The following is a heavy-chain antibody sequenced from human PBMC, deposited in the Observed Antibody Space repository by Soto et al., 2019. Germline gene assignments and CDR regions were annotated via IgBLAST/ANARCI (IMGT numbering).Heavy chain of an antibody. D-gene: IGHD2-8*01. J-gene: IGHJ6*02. V-gene: IGHV1-46*01. CDR1: GYIFTAYS. CDR2: VNPSGGSA. Sequence: QVQLVQSGAEVKKPGASVKVSCKTSGYIFTAYSMHWVRQAPGQGLEWMGVVNPSGGSAHYAQSFEGRVTLTRDTSTSTFYMELSSLRSEDTAVYYCARGDSTDCSNGVCSFFYNHDMDVWGQGTTVTVSS. CDR3: ARGDSTDCSNGVCSFFYNHDMDV.